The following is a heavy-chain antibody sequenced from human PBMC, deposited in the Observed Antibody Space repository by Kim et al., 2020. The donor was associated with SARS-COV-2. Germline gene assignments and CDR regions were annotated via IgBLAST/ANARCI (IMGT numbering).Heavy chain of an antibody. CDR2: ISSSSSYI. J-gene: IGHJ4*02. V-gene: IGHV3-21*01. Sequence: GGSLRLSCAASGFTFSSYSMNWVRQAPGKGLEWVLSISSSSSYIYYADSVKGRFTISRDNAKNSLYLQMNSLRAEDTAVYYCARDQNYGDVDYWGQGTLVTVSS. CDR1: GFTFSSYS. CDR3: ARDQNYGDVDY. D-gene: IGHD4-17*01.